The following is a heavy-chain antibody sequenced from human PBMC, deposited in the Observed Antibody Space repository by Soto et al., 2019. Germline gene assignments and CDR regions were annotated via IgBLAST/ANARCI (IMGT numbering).Heavy chain of an antibody. J-gene: IGHJ4*02. Sequence: GGSLRLSCAASGFTVSSNYMNWVRQAPGKGLQWVSLISSGGSTYYADSVKGRFTISRDSSKNTLYLQMNSLRADDTAVYYCARDSSGSGWYYFDYWGQGTLVTVS. V-gene: IGHV3-53*01. CDR1: GFTVSSNY. CDR3: ARDSSGSGWYYFDY. D-gene: IGHD6-19*01. CDR2: ISSGGST.